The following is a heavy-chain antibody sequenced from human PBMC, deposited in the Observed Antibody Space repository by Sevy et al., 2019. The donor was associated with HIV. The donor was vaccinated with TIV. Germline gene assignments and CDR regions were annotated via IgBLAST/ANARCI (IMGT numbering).Heavy chain of an antibody. CDR1: GFTFSSYA. CDR2: ISYDGNNK. Sequence: GGSLRLSCAASGFTFSSYAVHWVRQAPGKGLEWVAFISYDGNNKYYPDSVKGRITISRDNSKKTLYLEMNSLRGEDMAVYYCARGGSGWSLDYWGQGTLVTVSS. CDR3: ARGGSGWSLDY. J-gene: IGHJ4*02. V-gene: IGHV3-30-3*01. D-gene: IGHD6-19*01.